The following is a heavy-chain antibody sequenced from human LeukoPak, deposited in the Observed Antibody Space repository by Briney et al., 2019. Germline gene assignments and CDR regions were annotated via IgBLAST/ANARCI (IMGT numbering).Heavy chain of an antibody. V-gene: IGHV3-53*01. Sequence: GGSLRLSCEVSGFIVSGDYMSWVRQAPGKGLEWVSVIYSGGNTYYADSVTGRFTISRDNSKNTLYLQMNSLRAEDTAVYYCAKSFGPVIAAAGTGADWGQGILVTVSS. CDR2: IYSGGNT. CDR3: AKSFGPVIAAAGTGAD. D-gene: IGHD6-13*01. CDR1: GFIVSGDY. J-gene: IGHJ4*02.